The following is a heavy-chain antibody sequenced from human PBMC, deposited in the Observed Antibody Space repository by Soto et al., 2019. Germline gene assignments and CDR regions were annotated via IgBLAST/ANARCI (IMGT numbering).Heavy chain of an antibody. CDR1: GYTFTSYG. CDR2: ISAYNGNT. J-gene: IGHJ6*02. D-gene: IGHD1-26*01. CDR3: AREVGATTGYYYYYGMDV. Sequence: GASVKVSCKASGYTFTSYGISWVRQAPGQGLEWMGWISAYNGNTNYAQKLQGRVTMTTDTSTSTAYMELRSLRSDDTAVYYCAREVGATTGYYYYYGMDVWSQGTTVTVSS. V-gene: IGHV1-18*04.